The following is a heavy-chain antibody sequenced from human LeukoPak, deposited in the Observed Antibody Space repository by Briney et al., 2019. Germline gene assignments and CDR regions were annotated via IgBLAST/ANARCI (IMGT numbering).Heavy chain of an antibody. V-gene: IGHV5-51*01. CDR1: GYSFTSYW. D-gene: IGHD3-16*02. CDR2: IYPGDSDT. J-gene: IGHJ4*02. CDR3: ARMIGLGEVSPYFDY. Sequence: GESLKISCKGSGYSFTSYWIGWVRQMPGKGLEWMGIIYPGDSDTRYSPSFQGQVTISADKSISTAYLQWSSLKASDTAMYYCARMIGLGEVSPYFDYWGQGSLVTVSS.